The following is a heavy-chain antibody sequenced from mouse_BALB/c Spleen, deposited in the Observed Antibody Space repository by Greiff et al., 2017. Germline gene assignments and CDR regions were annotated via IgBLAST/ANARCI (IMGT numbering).Heavy chain of an antibody. J-gene: IGHJ1*01. Sequence: VQLKESGPSLVKPSQTLSLTCSVTGDSITSGYWNWIRKFPGNKLEYMGYISYSGSTYYNPSLKSRISITRDTSKNQYYLQLNSVTTEDTATYYCARYKGNFWYFDVWGAGTTVTVSS. CDR3: ARYKGNFWYFDV. CDR2: ISYSGST. V-gene: IGHV3-8*02. D-gene: IGHD2-1*01. CDR1: GDSITSGY.